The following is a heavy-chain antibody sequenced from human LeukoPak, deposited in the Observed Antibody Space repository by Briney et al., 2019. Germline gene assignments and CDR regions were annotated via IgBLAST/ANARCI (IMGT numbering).Heavy chain of an antibody. CDR1: GFTFSSYS. V-gene: IGHV3-21*01. J-gene: IGHJ6*03. CDR2: ISSSSSYI. Sequence: KSGGSLRLSCAASGFTFSSYSMNWVRQAPGKGLEWVSSISSSSSYIYYADSVKGRFTISRDNAKNSLYLQMNSLRAEDTAVYYCARVDGGSTSCLRPSCRYYYYMDVWGKGTMVTVSS. CDR3: ARVDGGSTSCLRPSCRYYYYMDV. D-gene: IGHD2-2*01.